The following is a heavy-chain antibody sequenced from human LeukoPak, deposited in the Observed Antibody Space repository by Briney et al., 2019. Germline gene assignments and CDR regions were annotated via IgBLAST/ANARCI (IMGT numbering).Heavy chain of an antibody. D-gene: IGHD5-12*01. CDR1: GGSISSSSYY. Sequence: PSETLSLTCTVSGGSISSSSYYWGWIRQPPGKGLEWIGSIYYSGSTYYNPSLKSRVTISVDTSKNQFSLKLSSVTAADTAVYYCATRSTYSGYDHLDYWGQGTLVTVSS. J-gene: IGHJ4*02. V-gene: IGHV4-39*07. CDR2: IYYSGST. CDR3: ATRSTYSGYDHLDY.